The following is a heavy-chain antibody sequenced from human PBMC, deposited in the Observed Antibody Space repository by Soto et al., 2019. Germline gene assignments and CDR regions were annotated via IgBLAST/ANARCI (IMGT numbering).Heavy chain of an antibody. CDR1: GGSLNSEHYH. D-gene: IGHD4-17*01. CDR3: VREDDGGGRDYYGLDV. J-gene: IGHJ6*02. Sequence: SETLSLTCTVSGGSLNSEHYHWTWIRQAPGKGLEWIGYIHYTGSVRYNPSLQSRITMPVDTSKNLFSLNLSSVTAADTAVYFCVREDDGGGRDYYGLDVWGQGTMVTVSS. V-gene: IGHV4-30-4*08. CDR2: IHYTGSV.